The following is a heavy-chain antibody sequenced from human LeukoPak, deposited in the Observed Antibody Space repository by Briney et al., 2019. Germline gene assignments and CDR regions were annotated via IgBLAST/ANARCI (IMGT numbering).Heavy chain of an antibody. Sequence: PSETLSLTCTVSGGSISSSSYYWGWIRQPPGKGLEWIGSIYYSGSTYYNPSLKSRVTISVATSKNQFSLKLSSVTAADTAVYYCARHLTKVYDSSGYEDYWVQGTLVTVSS. V-gene: IGHV4-39*01. D-gene: IGHD3-22*01. CDR3: ARHLTKVYDSSGYEDY. J-gene: IGHJ4*02. CDR1: GGSISSSSYY. CDR2: IYYSGST.